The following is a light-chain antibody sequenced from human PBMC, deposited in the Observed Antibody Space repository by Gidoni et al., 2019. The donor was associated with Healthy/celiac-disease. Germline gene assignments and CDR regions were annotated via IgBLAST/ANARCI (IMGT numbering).Light chain of an antibody. J-gene: IGLJ2*01. CDR3: QAWDSSTGV. CDR2: QDS. V-gene: IGLV3-1*01. CDR1: KLGDKY. Sequence: SYELTQPPSVSVSPGQTASITCSGDKLGDKYACWYQQKTVQSPVLVIYQDSKLPSGIPVRFSGSNSGITATLTISGTQAMDEADYYCQAWDSSTGVLGGGTKLTVL.